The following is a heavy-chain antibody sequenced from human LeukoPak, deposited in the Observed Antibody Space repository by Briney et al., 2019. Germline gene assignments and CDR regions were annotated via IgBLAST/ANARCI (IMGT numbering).Heavy chain of an antibody. CDR2: LYSDGST. V-gene: IGHV3-53*01. J-gene: IGHJ4*02. Sequence: GGSLRLSCVASGFSVSSNYMSWVRQAPGKGLEWVSLLYSDGSTFYADSVKGRFTISRDNSKNTLYLQMNRLRAVDTAVYYFARDSSSFPNYFDYWGQGTLVTVSS. CDR3: ARDSSSFPNYFDY. CDR1: GFSVSSNY. D-gene: IGHD2/OR15-2a*01.